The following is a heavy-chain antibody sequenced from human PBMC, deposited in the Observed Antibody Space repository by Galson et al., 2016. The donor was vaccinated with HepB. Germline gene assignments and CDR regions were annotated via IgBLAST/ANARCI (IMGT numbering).Heavy chain of an antibody. V-gene: IGHV3-30*18. CDR1: GFTFISYG. Sequence: SLRLSCAASGFTFISYGMHWVRQGPGKGLEWVAIISYDGSNKYYADSVKGRFTISRDNSKNTMYLQMNSLRAEDTAVYYCAKGDTYYDFWSGYYIDYWGQGTLVTVSS. CDR2: ISYDGSNK. J-gene: IGHJ4*02. D-gene: IGHD3-3*01. CDR3: AKGDTYYDFWSGYYIDY.